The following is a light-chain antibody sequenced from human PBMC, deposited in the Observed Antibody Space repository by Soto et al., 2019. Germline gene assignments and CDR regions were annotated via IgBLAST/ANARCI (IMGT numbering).Light chain of an antibody. Sequence: DKQLTQSPSTLSASIGDRVTITCRASRRVGDWLAWFQQKPGKVPKLLIYKASNLETGVPSRFRGTVSGTEFTLTISSLQPDDVATYYCQEHGTYPIIFGGGTRVEIK. V-gene: IGKV1-5*03. CDR3: QEHGTYPII. J-gene: IGKJ4*01. CDR2: KAS. CDR1: RRVGDW.